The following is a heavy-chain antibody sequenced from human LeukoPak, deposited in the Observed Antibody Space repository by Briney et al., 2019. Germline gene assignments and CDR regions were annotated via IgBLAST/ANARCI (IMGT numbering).Heavy chain of an antibody. Sequence: GGSLRLSCAASGFTFSSYAMSWVRQTPGKGLEWVSTISGSGGSTFYADSVKGRFTISRDNPKNTVYLQMNSLRAEDTAVYYCVKVSSNYYGSGSYQTLDYWGQGTLVTVSS. CDR2: ISGSGGST. D-gene: IGHD3-10*01. CDR3: VKVSSNYYGSGSYQTLDY. J-gene: IGHJ4*02. V-gene: IGHV3-23*01. CDR1: GFTFSSYA.